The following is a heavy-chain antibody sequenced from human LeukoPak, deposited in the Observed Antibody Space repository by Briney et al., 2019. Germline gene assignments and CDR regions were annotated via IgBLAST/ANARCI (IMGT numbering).Heavy chain of an antibody. D-gene: IGHD1-14*01. J-gene: IGHJ4*02. Sequence: GTSLRLSCVASGFTFRSHAMSWVRQAPGKGLEWVASITGDGTRTYYTDSVKGRFTISRDNSKNTLYLQMNSLRADETAIYYCASRPRADMGPLDYWGQGTLVTVST. CDR2: ITGDGTRT. CDR1: GFTFRSHA. V-gene: IGHV3-23*01. CDR3: ASRPRADMGPLDY.